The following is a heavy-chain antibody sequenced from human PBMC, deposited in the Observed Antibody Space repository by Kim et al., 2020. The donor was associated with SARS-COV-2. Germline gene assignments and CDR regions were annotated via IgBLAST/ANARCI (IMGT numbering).Heavy chain of an antibody. Sequence: GGSLRLSCAASGFTFSDYYMYWIRQAPGKGLEWVSYISDSGYTKYADSLKGRFTISRDNARNSLFLQMNSLRAEDTAVYYCARDSRSGAFGYGLDVWGQGTTVTVSS. D-gene: IGHD6-13*01. CDR2: ISDSGYT. CDR3: ARDSRSGAFGYGLDV. CDR1: GFTFSDYY. V-gene: IGHV3-11*05. J-gene: IGHJ6*02.